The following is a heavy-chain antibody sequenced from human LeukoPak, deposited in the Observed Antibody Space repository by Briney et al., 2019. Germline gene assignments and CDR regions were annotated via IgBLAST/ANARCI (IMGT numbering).Heavy chain of an antibody. J-gene: IGHJ6*02. Sequence: GGSLRLSCAASGFTVSSNYMSWVRQAPGKGLEWVSVIYSGGSTYYADSVKGRFTISRDNSKNTLYLQMNSLRAEDTAVYYCASGYGDYGKLYYGMDVWGQGTTVTVSS. CDR2: IYSGGST. V-gene: IGHV3-66*01. CDR3: ASGYGDYGKLYYGMDV. D-gene: IGHD4-17*01. CDR1: GFTVSSNY.